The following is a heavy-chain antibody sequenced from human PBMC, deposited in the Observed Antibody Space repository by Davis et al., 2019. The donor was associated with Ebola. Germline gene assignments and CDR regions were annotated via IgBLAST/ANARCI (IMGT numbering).Heavy chain of an antibody. CDR1: GFTFSSYG. V-gene: IGHV3-30*03. Sequence: GESLKISCAASGFTFSSYGMHWVRQAPDKGLEWVAVISYDGSNKYYADSVKGRFTISRDNSKNTLYLQMNSLRAEDTAVYYCARDLRPKWELLLPLVYYYYGMDVWGKGTTVTVSS. J-gene: IGHJ6*04. CDR3: ARDLRPKWELLLPLVYYYYGMDV. CDR2: ISYDGSNK. D-gene: IGHD1-26*01.